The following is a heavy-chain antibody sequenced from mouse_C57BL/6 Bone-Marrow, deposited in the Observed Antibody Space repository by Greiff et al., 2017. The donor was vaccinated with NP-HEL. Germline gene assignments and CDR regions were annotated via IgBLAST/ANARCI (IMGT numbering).Heavy chain of an antibody. CDR3: ARSGGDGYYERTWFAY. CDR2: INPSNGGT. V-gene: IGHV1-53*01. D-gene: IGHD2-3*01. CDR1: GYTFTSYW. Sequence: QVQLQQPGTELVKPGASVKLSCKASGYTFTSYWMHWVKQRPGQGLEWIGNINPSNGGTNYNEKFKSKATLTVDTSSSTAYMQLSRLTSGDSAVYSCARSGGDGYYERTWFAYWGQGTLVTVSA. J-gene: IGHJ3*01.